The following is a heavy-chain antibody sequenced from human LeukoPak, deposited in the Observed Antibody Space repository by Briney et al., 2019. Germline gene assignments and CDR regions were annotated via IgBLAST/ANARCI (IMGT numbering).Heavy chain of an antibody. V-gene: IGHV3-30*18. J-gene: IGHJ4*02. CDR2: ISYDGSNK. CDR3: AKDFGYCSSTSCYYFDY. Sequence: GASLRLSCAASGFTSSSNAMGWVRQAPGKGLEWVAVISYDGSNKYYADSVKGRFTISRDNSKNTLYLQMNSLRAEDTAVYYCAKDFGYCSSTSCYYFDYWGQGTLVTVSS. CDR1: GFTSSSNA. D-gene: IGHD2-2*01.